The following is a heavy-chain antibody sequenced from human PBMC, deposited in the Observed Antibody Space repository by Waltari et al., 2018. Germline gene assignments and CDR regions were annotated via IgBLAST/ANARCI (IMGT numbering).Heavy chain of an antibody. D-gene: IGHD1-26*01. J-gene: IGHJ4*02. Sequence: EVQLLESGGHLVQPGGSLRLSCAASGFPFSSYAMSWVRQAPGRGLEWVSGISNSGGTIFYEDSVRGRFTISRDNSKNTLYLQMNSLRGEETALYYCAKDMSVRPIGSYNPLDYWGQGTLVTVSS. V-gene: IGHV3-23*01. CDR1: GFPFSSYA. CDR2: ISNSGGTI. CDR3: AKDMSVRPIGSYNPLDY.